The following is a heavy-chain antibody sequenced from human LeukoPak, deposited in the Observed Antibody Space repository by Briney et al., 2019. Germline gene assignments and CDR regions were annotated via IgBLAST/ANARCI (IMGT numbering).Heavy chain of an antibody. CDR3: ARCYRKLLWFGEFTKFDY. CDR2: IYYSGST. Sequence: PSETLSLTCTVSGGSISSSSYYWGWIRQPPGKGLEWIGSIYYSGSTYYNPSLKSRVTISVDTSKNRFSLKLSSVTAADTAVYYCARCYRKLLWFGEFTKFDYWGQGTLVTVSS. CDR1: GGSISSSSYY. V-gene: IGHV4-39*07. D-gene: IGHD3-10*01. J-gene: IGHJ4*02.